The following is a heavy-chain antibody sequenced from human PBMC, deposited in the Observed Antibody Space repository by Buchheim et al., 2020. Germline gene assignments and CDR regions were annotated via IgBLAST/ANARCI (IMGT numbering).Heavy chain of an antibody. V-gene: IGHV4-30-4*01. D-gene: IGHD6-19*01. CDR2: IYYSGST. CDR3: ARTPGLYSSGAPLGYYYCGMDV. CDR1: GGSISSGDYY. Sequence: QVQLQESGPGLVKPSQTLSLTCTVSGGSISSGDYYWSWIRQPPGKGLEWIGYIYYSGSTYYNPSLKSRVTISVDTSKNQFSLKLSSVTAADTAVYYCARTPGLYSSGAPLGYYYCGMDVWGQGTT. J-gene: IGHJ6*02.